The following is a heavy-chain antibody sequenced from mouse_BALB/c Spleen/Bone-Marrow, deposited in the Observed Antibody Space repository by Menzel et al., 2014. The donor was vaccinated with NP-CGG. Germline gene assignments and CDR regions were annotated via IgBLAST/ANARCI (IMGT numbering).Heavy chain of an antibody. CDR2: ISNKAKGYTT. Sequence: EVKLVESGGGLVQPGGSLRLSCATSGFTFIDYYMSWVRQPPGKALEWLGFISNKAKGYTTEYIPSVKGRFTLSRDYSQSILYLQMNTLRAEDSATYYCARDRNNDTNWYFDVWGAGTTVTVSS. V-gene: IGHV7-3*02. D-gene: IGHD2-12*01. CDR3: ARDRNNDTNWYFDV. J-gene: IGHJ1*01. CDR1: GFTFIDYY.